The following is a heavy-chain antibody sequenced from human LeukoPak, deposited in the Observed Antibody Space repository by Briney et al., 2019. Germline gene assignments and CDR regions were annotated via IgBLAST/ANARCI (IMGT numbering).Heavy chain of an antibody. D-gene: IGHD3-16*01. CDR2: IHTDGSST. V-gene: IGHV3-74*01. Sequence: PGGSLRLSCAASGFTFSSYWMHWVRQAPGKGLVWVSRIHTDGSSTSCADSVKGRFTISRDNAKNTLYLQMNSLRAEDTAVYYCARDGGANPTDYWGQRTLVTVSS. CDR3: ARDGGANPTDY. J-gene: IGHJ4*02. CDR1: GFTFSSYW.